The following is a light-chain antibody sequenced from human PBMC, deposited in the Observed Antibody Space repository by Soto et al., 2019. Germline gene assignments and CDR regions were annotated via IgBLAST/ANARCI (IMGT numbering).Light chain of an antibody. J-gene: IGKJ1*01. V-gene: IGKV3-15*01. CDR1: QSVNTN. CDR2: AAS. CDR3: QEYNDWPWGT. Sequence: EVVMTQSPATLSVSPGERATLSCRASQSVNTNLAWYQQRPGQAPRVLIYAASTRATGIADRFSGSGSGTDFTLTISSLQPEDIGLYYCQEYNDWPWGTFGQGTKVELK.